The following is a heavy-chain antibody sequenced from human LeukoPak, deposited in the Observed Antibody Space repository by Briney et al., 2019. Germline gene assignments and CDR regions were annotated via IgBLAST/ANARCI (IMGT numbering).Heavy chain of an antibody. D-gene: IGHD3-9*01. CDR1: GYTFSIYG. CDR3: ARRGYDILTGYYEGVDY. V-gene: IGHV1-18*01. Sequence: ASVRVSCKASGYTFSIYGFSWVRQAPGQGLEWMGWISAYNGNTNYAQKLQGRVTMTTDTSTSTAYMELRSLRSDDTAVYYCARRGYDILTGYYEGVDYWGQGTLVTVSS. J-gene: IGHJ4*02. CDR2: ISAYNGNT.